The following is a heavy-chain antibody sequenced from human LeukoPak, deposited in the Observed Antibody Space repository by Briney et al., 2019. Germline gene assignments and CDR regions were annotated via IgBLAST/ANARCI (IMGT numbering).Heavy chain of an antibody. J-gene: IGHJ4*02. D-gene: IGHD5-12*01. CDR1: GYTFTGYY. V-gene: IGHV1-2*02. CDR2: INPNSGGT. CDR3: ASSKAYSGYEFDC. Sequence: ASVKVSCKASGYTFTGYYMHWVRQAPGQGLEWKGWINPNSGGTNYAQKFQGRVTMTRDTSISTAYMELSRLRSDDTAVYYCASSKAYSGYEFDCWGQGTLVTVSS.